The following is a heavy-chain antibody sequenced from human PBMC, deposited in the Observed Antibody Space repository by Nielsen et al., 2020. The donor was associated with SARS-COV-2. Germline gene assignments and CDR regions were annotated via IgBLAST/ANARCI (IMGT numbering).Heavy chain of an antibody. CDR1: GYTFTSYD. V-gene: IGHV1-8*01. CDR3: ARNIWFGEIDY. Sequence: ASVKVSCKASGYTFTSYDINWVRQATGQGLEWMGWMNPNSGNTGYAQKFQGRVTMTRNTSISTAYMELRSLRSDDTAVYYCARNIWFGEIDYWGQGTLVTVSS. D-gene: IGHD3-10*01. CDR2: MNPNSGNT. J-gene: IGHJ4*02.